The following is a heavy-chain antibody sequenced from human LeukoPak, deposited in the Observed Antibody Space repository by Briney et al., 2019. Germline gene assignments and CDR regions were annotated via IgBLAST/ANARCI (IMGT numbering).Heavy chain of an antibody. D-gene: IGHD3-22*01. V-gene: IGHV3-7*01. CDR2: IKQDGSEK. J-gene: IGHJ4*02. CDR3: ARVGYYYHY. Sequence: GGSLRLSCAASGFTFSGYWLSWGRQAPGKGLEWVATIKQDGSEKDFVDSVKGRFTISRDNAKNSLYLQMNSLRAEDTALYYCARVGYYYHYWGQGTLVTVSS. CDR1: GFTFSGYW.